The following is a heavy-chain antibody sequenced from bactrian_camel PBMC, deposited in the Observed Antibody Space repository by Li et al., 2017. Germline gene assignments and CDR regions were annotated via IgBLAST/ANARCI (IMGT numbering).Heavy chain of an antibody. CDR2: IDADGET. V-gene: IGHV3S9*01. Sequence: HVQLVESGGDSVQAGGSLTLSCEVFGYTYSRICMGWIRQVSGQEREGVASIDADGETSYVDSVKGRFTVSRDNGKNSVYLQMDSLKLEDTAMYYCAADFGPYCSGPYLARRANFEGQGTQVTVS. D-gene: IGHD2*01. J-gene: IGHJ4*01. CDR1: GYTYSRIC.